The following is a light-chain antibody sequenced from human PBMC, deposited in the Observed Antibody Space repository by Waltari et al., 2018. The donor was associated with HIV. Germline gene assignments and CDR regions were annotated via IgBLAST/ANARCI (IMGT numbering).Light chain of an antibody. Sequence: QSALTSPASVSGSPGQSILIPCKGNNTYIGGYNDVSWYQRHPDKAPKLIIFGVSIRPSGIYSRFSGSKSGNTASLTISGLQAEDEADYYCCSYTKLTTHYVLFGGGTKLTVL. J-gene: IGLJ2*01. CDR3: CSYTKLTTHYVL. CDR1: NTYIGGYND. CDR2: GVS. V-gene: IGLV2-14*03.